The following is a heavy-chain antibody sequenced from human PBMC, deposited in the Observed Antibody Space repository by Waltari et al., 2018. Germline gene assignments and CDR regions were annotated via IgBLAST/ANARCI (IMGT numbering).Heavy chain of an antibody. CDR3: ARASRGSGFYYGYFDL. Sequence: QVQLQESGPGLVKPSETLSLTCTVSGDSVSSSYYWSWIRQPPGKGLEWIGYIYYSGGTNYNPSLKRRVTISVDTSKNKFSLKLNSVTAADTAVYYCARASRGSGFYYGYFDLWGRGTLVIVSS. CDR2: IYYSGGT. CDR1: GDSVSSSYY. D-gene: IGHD3-3*01. J-gene: IGHJ2*01. V-gene: IGHV4-61*01.